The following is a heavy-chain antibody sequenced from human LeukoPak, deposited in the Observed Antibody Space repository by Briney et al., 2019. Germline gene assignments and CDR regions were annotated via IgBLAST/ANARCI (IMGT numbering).Heavy chain of an antibody. CDR1: GFTFSNAW. V-gene: IGHV3-15*01. CDR2: IKSKTDGGTT. D-gene: IGHD6-13*01. CDR3: ARGQQVYGMDV. J-gene: IGHJ6*02. Sequence: PGGSLRLSCAASGFTFSNAWMSWVRQAPGKGLEWVGRIKSKTDGGTTDYAAPVKGRFTISRDNAKNSLYLQMNSLRAEDTAVYYCARGQQVYGMDVWGQGTTVTVSS.